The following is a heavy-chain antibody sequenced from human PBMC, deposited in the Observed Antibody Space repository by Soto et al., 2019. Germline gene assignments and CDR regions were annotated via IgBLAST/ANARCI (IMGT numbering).Heavy chain of an antibody. Sequence: EVQLLESGGGLAQPGGSLRLSCAASGFTFSSYAMSWVRQAPGKGLDWVSSISGSGSSTYYADSVKGRFTISRDNSKNTLYLQINSLGAEDTAVYYCAKYRGAYKTTPDSWGQGTLVTVSS. V-gene: IGHV3-23*01. D-gene: IGHD4-17*01. CDR2: ISGSGSST. CDR1: GFTFSSYA. J-gene: IGHJ4*02. CDR3: AKYRGAYKTTPDS.